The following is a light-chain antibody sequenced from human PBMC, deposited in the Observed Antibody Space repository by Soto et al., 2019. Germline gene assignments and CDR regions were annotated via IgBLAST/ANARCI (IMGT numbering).Light chain of an antibody. J-gene: IGLJ1*01. CDR3: SSYTSSSTYL. CDR1: SSDIGAYSY. V-gene: IGLV2-14*03. CDR2: EVT. Sequence: QSALTQPASVSGSPGQSIAISCTGTSSDIGAYSYVSWYQQHPDKAPKLIIYEVTHRPSGVSDRFSGSKSDNTAFLTISGLRTEDEADYYCSSYTSSSTYLFGTGTKLT.